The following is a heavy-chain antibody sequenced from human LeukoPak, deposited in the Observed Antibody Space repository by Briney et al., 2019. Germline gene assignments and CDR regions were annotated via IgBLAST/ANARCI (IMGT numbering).Heavy chain of an antibody. J-gene: IGHJ5*02. CDR1: GYSISSGYY. D-gene: IGHD1-26*01. CDR2: IYHIGST. CDR3: ARIPDSEAWFDP. V-gene: IGHV4-38-2*01. Sequence: PSETLSLTCAVSGYSISSGYYWGWIRQPPGKGLEWIGSIYHIGSTYYNPSLKSRVTISVDTSKNQFSLKLSSVTAADTAVYFCARIPDSEAWFDPWGQGTLVTVSS.